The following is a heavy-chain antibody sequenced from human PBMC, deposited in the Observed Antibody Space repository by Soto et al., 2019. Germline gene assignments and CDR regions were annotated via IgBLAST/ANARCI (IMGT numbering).Heavy chain of an antibody. CDR2: ISPYSGNT. Sequence: QVQLVQSGDEVRKPGTSVKVSCKASGYIFVNDAIAWVRQSPGQGLEWMGWISPYSGNTHYASKVQGRLTMTTDTSTSTAYMDLGNLTSDDTAVYYWAMVYNSVTPTPQYVWGQGTTVTVAS. D-gene: IGHD2-8*01. CDR3: AMVYNSVTPTPQYV. V-gene: IGHV1-18*01. J-gene: IGHJ6*02. CDR1: GYIFVNDA.